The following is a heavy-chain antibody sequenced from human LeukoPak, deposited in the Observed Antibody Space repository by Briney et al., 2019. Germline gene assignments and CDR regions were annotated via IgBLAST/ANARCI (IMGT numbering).Heavy chain of an antibody. V-gene: IGHV3-23*01. D-gene: IGHD4-17*01. CDR3: AKGATVTTYDYFDY. CDR2: ISCSGDST. CDR1: RFTFSSYA. J-gene: IGHJ4*02. Sequence: SGGSLILSCAASRFTFSSYAMSWVRQAPGKGLEWVSAISCSGDSTYYADSVKGRFTISRDNSKNTLYLQMNSLRAEDTAVYYCAKGATVTTYDYFDYWGQGTLVTVSS.